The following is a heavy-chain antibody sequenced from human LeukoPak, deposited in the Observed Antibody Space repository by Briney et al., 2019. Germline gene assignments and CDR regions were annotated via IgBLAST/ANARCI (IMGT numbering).Heavy chain of an antibody. CDR3: ARPFIVGDAFDI. D-gene: IGHD2-15*01. Sequence: SETLSPTCTVSGGSISSSSYYWGWIRQPPGKGLEWIGSIYYSGSTYYNPSLKSRVTISVDTSKNQFSLKLSSVTAADTAVYYCARPFIVGDAFDIWGQGTMVTVSS. CDR1: GGSISSSSYY. V-gene: IGHV4-39*01. J-gene: IGHJ3*02. CDR2: IYYSGST.